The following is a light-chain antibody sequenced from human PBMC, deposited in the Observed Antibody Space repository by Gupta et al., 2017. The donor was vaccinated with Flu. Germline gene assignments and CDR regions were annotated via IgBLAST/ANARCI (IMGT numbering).Light chain of an antibody. Sequence: GTLYLSPGERATLSCRASQSVRSSYLAWYQQKPGQAPRLLIYGASSRATGIPDRFSGSGSGTDFTLTISRLEPEDFAVYYCQHEGSSLRTFGQGTKVQIK. CDR2: GAS. CDR3: QHEGSSLRT. V-gene: IGKV3-20*01. CDR1: QSVRSSY. J-gene: IGKJ1*01.